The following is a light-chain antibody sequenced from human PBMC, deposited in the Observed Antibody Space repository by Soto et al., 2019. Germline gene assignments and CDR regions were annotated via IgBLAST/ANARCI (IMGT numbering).Light chain of an antibody. Sequence: QSGLTQPASVSGSLGQSITISCTGTSTDVGRYNYVSWYQQHPGKAPKLMIYDVSSRPSGVSNRFSGSKSGDTASLIISGLQAEDEADYYCLSFTTSDTYVFGTGTKLNVL. J-gene: IGLJ1*01. CDR2: DVS. CDR3: LSFTTSDTYV. V-gene: IGLV2-14*01. CDR1: STDVGRYNY.